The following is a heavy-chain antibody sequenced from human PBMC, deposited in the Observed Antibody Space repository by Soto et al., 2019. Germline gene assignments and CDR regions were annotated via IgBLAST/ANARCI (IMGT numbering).Heavy chain of an antibody. V-gene: IGHV4-59*08. J-gene: IGHJ5*02. CDR1: GGSISSYY. D-gene: IGHD2-2*01. Sequence: PSETLSLTCTVSGGSISSYYWSWIRQPPGKGLEWIGYIYYSGSTNYNPSLKSRVTISVDTSKNQFSLKLSSVTAADTAVYYCAGGYCSSTSCSLIGWFDPWGQGTLVTVSS. CDR3: AGGYCSSTSCSLIGWFDP. CDR2: IYYSGST.